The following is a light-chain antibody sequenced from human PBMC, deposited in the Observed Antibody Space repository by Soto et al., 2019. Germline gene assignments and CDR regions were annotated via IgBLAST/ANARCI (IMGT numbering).Light chain of an antibody. CDR3: SSYTSSRDV. J-gene: IGLJ1*01. V-gene: IGLV2-14*01. CDR1: SSDVGGYNY. CDR2: EVS. Sequence: QSALTQPASVSGSPGQSITISCTGTSSDVGGYNYVSWYQQHPGKAPKLMIYEVSNRPSGVSNRFYGSKSGNTASLTISGLQAEDEADYYCSSYTSSRDVFGTGTKVTVL.